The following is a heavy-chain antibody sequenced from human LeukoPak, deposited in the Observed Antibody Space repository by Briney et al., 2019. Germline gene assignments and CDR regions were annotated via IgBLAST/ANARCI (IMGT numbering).Heavy chain of an antibody. J-gene: IGHJ4*02. CDR2: IYYTGSN. Sequence: NPSETLSLTCTVSGGSISRNYWSWIRQPPGKGLEWIGYIYYTGSNNYNPSLKSRVTISVDTSRNQFSLKLSSVTAADTAVYYCARQGDFSGYRGFDYWGQGTLVTVSS. V-gene: IGHV4-59*08. D-gene: IGHD5-12*01. CDR1: GGSISRNY. CDR3: ARQGDFSGYRGFDY.